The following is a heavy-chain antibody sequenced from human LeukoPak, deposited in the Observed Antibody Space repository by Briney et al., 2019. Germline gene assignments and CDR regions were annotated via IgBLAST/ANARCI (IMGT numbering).Heavy chain of an antibody. CDR1: GGSISSYY. CDR2: IYYSGST. Sequence: PSETLSLTCTVSGGSISSYYWSWIRQPPGKGLEWIGYIYYSGSTNYNPSLKSRVTISVDTSKNQFSLKLSSVTAADTAVYYCARLISRTSYSSSWKNYYFDYWGQGTLVTVSS. V-gene: IGHV4-59*12. D-gene: IGHD6-13*01. CDR3: ARLISRTSYSSSWKNYYFDY. J-gene: IGHJ4*02.